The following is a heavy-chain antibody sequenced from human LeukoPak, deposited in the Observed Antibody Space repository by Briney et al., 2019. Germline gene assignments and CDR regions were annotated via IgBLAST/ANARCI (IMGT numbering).Heavy chain of an antibody. CDR3: ARLSHSSSWSQDGY. CDR1: GFTFSSYE. Sequence: GGSLRLSCAASGFTFSSYEMNWVRQAPGKGLEWVSYISSTGNTIYYADSLKGRFTVSRDNAENSLYLQMNSLRAEDTAVYYCARLSHSSSWSQDGYWGPGTLVTVSS. D-gene: IGHD6-13*01. CDR2: ISSTGNTI. V-gene: IGHV3-48*03. J-gene: IGHJ4*02.